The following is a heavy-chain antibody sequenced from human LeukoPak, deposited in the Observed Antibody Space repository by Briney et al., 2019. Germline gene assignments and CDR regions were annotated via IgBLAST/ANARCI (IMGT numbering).Heavy chain of an antibody. J-gene: IGHJ1*01. CDR1: GYTFTRYL. D-gene: IGHD5-24*01. V-gene: IGHV1-46*01. CDR3: ATGRDGYNSEYFQH. CDR2: INPSGGST. Sequence: ASVKVSCKASGYTFTRYLMHWVRQAPGQGLEWMGIINPSGGSTNYPQKFQGRVTMTRDTSTSTVYMELSSLRSEDTAVYFCATGRDGYNSEYFQHWGRGTLVTVSS.